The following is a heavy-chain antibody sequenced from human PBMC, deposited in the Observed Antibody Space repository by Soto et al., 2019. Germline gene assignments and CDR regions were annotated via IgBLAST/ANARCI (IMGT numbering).Heavy chain of an antibody. CDR2: IYSSGST. CDR1: GGSISSYY. J-gene: IGHJ6*02. CDR3: ARDLYASGIWYGMDV. D-gene: IGHD3-10*01. V-gene: IGHV4-4*07. Sequence: SGTLSLTCTVSGGSISSYYWSWIRQPAGKGLEWIGRIYSSGSTNYNPSLNSRVTMSLDTSKNQLSLRLNSVAAADTAVYYCARDLYASGIWYGMDVWGQGTTVTVSS.